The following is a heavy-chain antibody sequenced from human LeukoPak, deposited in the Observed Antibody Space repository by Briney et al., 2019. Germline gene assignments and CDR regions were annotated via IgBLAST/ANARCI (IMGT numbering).Heavy chain of an antibody. D-gene: IGHD3-9*01. V-gene: IGHV3-21*04. J-gene: IGHJ4*02. CDR1: GFTFSSYT. CDR2: ISGGSTYI. CDR3: ARGLNFDWLLFSDY. Sequence: PGGSLRLSCAASGFTFSSYTMNWVRQTPGKGLEWVSSISGGSTYIYYADSVKGRFTISRDNAKNSLYLQMNSLRAEDTALYYCARGLNFDWLLFSDYWGQGTLVTVSS.